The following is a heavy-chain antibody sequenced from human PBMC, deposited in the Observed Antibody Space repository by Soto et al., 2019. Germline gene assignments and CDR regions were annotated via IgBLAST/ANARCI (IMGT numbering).Heavy chain of an antibody. J-gene: IGHJ3*02. D-gene: IGHD2-2*01. CDR3: ARDKRLVVVPAAMHRMAFDI. CDR1: GGSISSGDYY. V-gene: IGHV4-30-4*01. CDR2: IYYSGST. Sequence: PSETLSLTCTVSGGSISSGDYYWSWIRQPPGKGLGWIGYIYYSGSTYYNPSLKSRVTISVDTSKNQFSLKLSSVTAADTAVYYCARDKRLVVVPAAMHRMAFDIWGQGTMVTVSS.